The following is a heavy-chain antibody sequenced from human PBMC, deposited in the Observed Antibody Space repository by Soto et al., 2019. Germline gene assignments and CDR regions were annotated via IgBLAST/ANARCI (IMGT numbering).Heavy chain of an antibody. CDR1: GYTFTSYY. V-gene: IGHV1-46*01. CDR3: ARETALIKAVAEFDY. Sequence: QVQLVQSGAEVKKPEASVKVSCKASGYTFTSYYMHWVRQAPGQGLEWMGIINPSGGSTSYAQKFQGRVTMTRDTSTSTVYMELSSLRSEDTAVYYCARETALIKAVAEFDYWGQGTLVTVSS. D-gene: IGHD6-19*01. CDR2: INPSGGST. J-gene: IGHJ4*02.